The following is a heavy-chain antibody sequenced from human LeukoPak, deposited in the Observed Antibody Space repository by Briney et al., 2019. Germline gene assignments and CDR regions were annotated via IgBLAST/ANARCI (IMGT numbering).Heavy chain of an antibody. Sequence: SETLSLTCAVSGGSISSSNWWSWVRQPPGKGLEWIGEIYHSGSTNYNPSLKSRATISVAKSKNQFSLKLSSVTAADTAVYYCASTGITTRGTDYWGQGTLVTVSS. CDR2: IYHSGST. V-gene: IGHV4-4*02. J-gene: IGHJ4*02. D-gene: IGHD1-14*01. CDR3: ASTGITTRGTDY. CDR1: GGSISSSNW.